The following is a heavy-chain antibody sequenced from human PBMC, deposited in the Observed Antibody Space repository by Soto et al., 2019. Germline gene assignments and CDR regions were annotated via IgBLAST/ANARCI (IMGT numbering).Heavy chain of an antibody. CDR2: IVVGSGST. CDR1: GFTFTNSA. V-gene: IGHV1-58*01. J-gene: IGHJ4*02. Sequence: VASVKVSCKASGFTFTNSAVQWVRQARGQRLEWIGRIVVGSGSTYYADSVKGRFTISRDNSKNTLYLQMNSLRAEDTAVYYCAKDLVVVTADWGQGTLVTVSS. CDR3: AKDLVVVTAD. D-gene: IGHD2-21*02.